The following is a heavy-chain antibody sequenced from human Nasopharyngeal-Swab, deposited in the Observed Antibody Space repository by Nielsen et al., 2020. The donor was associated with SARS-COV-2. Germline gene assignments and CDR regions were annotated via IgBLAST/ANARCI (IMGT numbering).Heavy chain of an antibody. Sequence: GESLKISCAASGFTFSSYAMTWFRQAPGKGPEWVSTISAGVIDTNYADSVKGRFTISRDNSRSTLFLQMSSLRAEDTAVYYCAKDSGLAVVAAATPAYYWGQGTLVIVSS. CDR1: GFTFSSYA. D-gene: IGHD2-15*01. CDR2: ISAGVIDT. V-gene: IGHV3-23*01. J-gene: IGHJ4*02. CDR3: AKDSGLAVVAAATPAYY.